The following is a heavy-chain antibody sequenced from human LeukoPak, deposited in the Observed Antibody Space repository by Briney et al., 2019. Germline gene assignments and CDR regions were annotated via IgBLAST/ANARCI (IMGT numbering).Heavy chain of an antibody. CDR3: ARDIEAAGLFLDY. Sequence: GGSLRLYCAASGFTFSSYWMSWVRQAPGKGLEWVANMKYDGSEKYYVDSVKGRFTISRDNAKNSLYLQMNSLRAEDTAVYYCARDIEAAGLFLDYWGQGTLVTVSS. CDR1: GFTFSSYW. D-gene: IGHD6-13*01. V-gene: IGHV3-7*01. J-gene: IGHJ1*01. CDR2: MKYDGSEK.